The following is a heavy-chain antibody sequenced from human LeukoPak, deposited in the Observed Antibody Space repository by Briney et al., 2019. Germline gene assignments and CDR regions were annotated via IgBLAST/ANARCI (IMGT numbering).Heavy chain of an antibody. CDR1: GGSFSGYY. CDR2: INHSGST. Sequence: PSETLSLTCAVYGGSFSGYYWSWLRQPPGKGLEWIGEINHSGSTNYNPSLKSRVTISVDTSKNQFSLKLSSVTAADTAVYYCASETGNYYDSSGYYAYWGQGTLVTVSS. J-gene: IGHJ4*02. CDR3: ASETGNYYDSSGYYAY. D-gene: IGHD3-22*01. V-gene: IGHV4-34*01.